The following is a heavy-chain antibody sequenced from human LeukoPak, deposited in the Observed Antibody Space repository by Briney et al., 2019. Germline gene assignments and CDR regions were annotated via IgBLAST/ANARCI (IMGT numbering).Heavy chain of an antibody. CDR3: ASYSGSYLQFDY. J-gene: IGHJ4*02. Sequence: ASVKVSCKASGGNFNTYAISWVRQAPGQGLEWMGGIIPIFGTGNYAQKFQGRVTMTRDTSISTAYMELSRLRSDDTAVYYCASYSGSYLQFDYWGQGTLVTVSS. CDR1: GGNFNTYA. D-gene: IGHD1-26*01. V-gene: IGHV1-69*05. CDR2: IIPIFGTG.